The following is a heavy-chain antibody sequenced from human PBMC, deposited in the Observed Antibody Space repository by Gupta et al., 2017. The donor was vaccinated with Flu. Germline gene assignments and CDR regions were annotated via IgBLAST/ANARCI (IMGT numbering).Heavy chain of an antibody. CDR3: ARVGGQGVSSSWYYFDY. V-gene: IGHV3-21*01. J-gene: IGHJ4*02. D-gene: IGHD6-13*01. CDR2: ISSSSSYI. Sequence: EVQLVESGGGLVKPGGSLRLSCAASGFTFSSYSMNWVRQAPGKGLEWVSSISSSSSYIYYADSGKGRFTISRDNAKNSLYLQMNSRRAEDTAVYYCARVGGQGVSSSWYYFDYWGQGTLVTVSS. CDR1: GFTFSSYS.